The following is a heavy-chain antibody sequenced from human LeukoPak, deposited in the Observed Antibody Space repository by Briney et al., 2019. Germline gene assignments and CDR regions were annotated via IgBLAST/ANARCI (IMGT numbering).Heavy chain of an antibody. Sequence: SETLSLTCTVSGGSISSYYWSWIRQPPGKGLEWIGYIYYSGSTNYNPSLKSRVTISVDTSKNQFSLKLSSVTAADTAVYYCARVGSYSSSWYHYYYYYYMDVWGKGTTVTVSS. D-gene: IGHD6-13*01. J-gene: IGHJ6*03. V-gene: IGHV4-59*12. CDR2: IYYSGST. CDR3: ARVGSYSSSWYHYYYYYYMDV. CDR1: GGSISSYY.